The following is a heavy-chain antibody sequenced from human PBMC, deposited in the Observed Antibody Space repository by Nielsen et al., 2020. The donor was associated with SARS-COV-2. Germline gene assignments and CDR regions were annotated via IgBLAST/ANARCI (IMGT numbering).Heavy chain of an antibody. V-gene: IGHV3-30-3*01. J-gene: IGHJ4*02. CDR1: GFTFSSYA. D-gene: IGHD5-18*01. CDR2: ISYDGSNK. CDR3: ARDPPTEIQLWTGVPDY. Sequence: GGSLRLSCAASGFTFSSYAMHWVRQAPGKGLEWVAVISYDGSNKYYADSVKGRFTISRDNSKNTLYLQMNSLRAEDTAVYYCARDPPTEIQLWTGVPDYWGQGTLVTVSS.